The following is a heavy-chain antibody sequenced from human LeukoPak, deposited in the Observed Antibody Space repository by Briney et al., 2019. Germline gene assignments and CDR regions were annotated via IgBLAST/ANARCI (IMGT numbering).Heavy chain of an antibody. J-gene: IGHJ4*02. CDR1: GYSFSHYG. CDR2: INPNSGGT. CDR3: ARYSGYENYFDY. V-gene: IGHV1-2*04. D-gene: IGHD5-12*01. Sequence: GASVKVSCKVSGYSFSHYGISWVRQAPGQGLEWMGWINPNSGGTNYAQKFQGWVTMTRDTSISTAYMELSRLRSDDTAVYYCARYSGYENYFDYWGQGTLVTVSS.